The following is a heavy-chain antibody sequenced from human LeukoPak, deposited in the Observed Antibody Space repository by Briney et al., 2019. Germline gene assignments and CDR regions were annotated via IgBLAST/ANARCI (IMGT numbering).Heavy chain of an antibody. J-gene: IGHJ4*02. D-gene: IGHD3-10*01. Sequence: GGSLRLSCVASSFSFSDFWMSWVRQRPGKGLGWVATIKRFGSEKTYLDSVKGRFTISRDDSKSSLSLQMNNLGADDSGLYYCARSSSQGFDYFDYWGQGALVTVSS. V-gene: IGHV3-7*01. CDR3: ARSSSQGFDYFDY. CDR2: IKRFGSEK. CDR1: SFSFSDFW.